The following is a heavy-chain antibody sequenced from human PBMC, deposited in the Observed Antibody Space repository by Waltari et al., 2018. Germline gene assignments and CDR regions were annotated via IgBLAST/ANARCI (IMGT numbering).Heavy chain of an antibody. D-gene: IGHD6-13*01. CDR2: ISGRGGST. CDR1: GFTFSSFA. CDR3: AKTGFVSGLSSWYYSYFDY. Sequence: EVQLLESGGGLVQPGGSLRLSCAASGFTFSSFAMSWVRQAPGKGLEWVSAISGRGGSTYYADSVKGRFTISRDNSKNTLYLQMNSLRAEDTAVYYCAKTGFVSGLSSWYYSYFDYWGQGTLVTVSS. V-gene: IGHV3-23*01. J-gene: IGHJ4*02.